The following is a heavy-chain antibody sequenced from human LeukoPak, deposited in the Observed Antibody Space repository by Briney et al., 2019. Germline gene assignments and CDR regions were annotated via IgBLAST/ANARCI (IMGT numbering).Heavy chain of an antibody. Sequence: GESLKISCKGSGYSFTNYWIAWVRQMPGKGLEWMGIIYPGDSDTRYSPSFQGQVTISADKSISAASLQWSSLKASDTAMYFCARSARDKSTGWYFTYWGQGALVTVSS. J-gene: IGHJ4*02. CDR3: ARSARDKSTGWYFTY. CDR2: IYPGDSDT. CDR1: GYSFTNYW. V-gene: IGHV5-51*01. D-gene: IGHD2/OR15-2a*01.